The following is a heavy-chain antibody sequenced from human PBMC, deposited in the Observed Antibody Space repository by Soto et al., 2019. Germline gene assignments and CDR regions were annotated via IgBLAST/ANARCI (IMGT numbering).Heavy chain of an antibody. V-gene: IGHV3-7*01. CDR2: IKQGGNEK. CDR1: GFMFSTYL. CDR3: VGALTYEVPYYYYGMDV. D-gene: IGHD3-16*01. J-gene: IGHJ6*02. Sequence: GGSLRLSCEASGFMFSTYLMSWVRQAPGKGLEWVANIKQGGNEKFYVDSVKGRFTISRDNAKKSLFLQMNSLRPEDTAVYYFVGALTYEVPYYYYGMDVWDQGTTVTVSS.